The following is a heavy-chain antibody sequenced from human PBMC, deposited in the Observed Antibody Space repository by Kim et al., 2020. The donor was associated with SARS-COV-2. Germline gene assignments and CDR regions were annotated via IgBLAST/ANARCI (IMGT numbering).Heavy chain of an antibody. D-gene: IGHD7-27*01. J-gene: IGHJ3*02. CDR3: ASANPDAFDI. V-gene: IGHV4-39*01. CDR2: T. Sequence: TYSHPSPKSRVPISVDTAKNQFSLKLGSVTAADTAVYYCASANPDAFDIWGQGTMVTVSS.